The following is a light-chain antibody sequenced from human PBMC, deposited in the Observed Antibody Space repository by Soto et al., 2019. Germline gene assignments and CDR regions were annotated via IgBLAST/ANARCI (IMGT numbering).Light chain of an antibody. CDR3: LQYNNWTPWT. J-gene: IGKJ1*01. CDR1: QSVSSN. Sequence: EIVMTQSPATLSVSPGERATLSCRPSQSVSSNLAWYQQKPGHAPRLLIYGTSTMATCIPARFSGSGSGSELTLTISILQSEDIAIYYCLQYNNWTPWTFGQVTKVEIK. V-gene: IGKV3-15*01. CDR2: GTS.